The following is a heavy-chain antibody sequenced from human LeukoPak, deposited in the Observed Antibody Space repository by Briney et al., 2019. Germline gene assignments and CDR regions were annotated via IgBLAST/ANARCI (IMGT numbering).Heavy chain of an antibody. CDR3: ASYIMGVTTSDY. Sequence: SETLSLTCAVYGGSFSHYYWSWIRQPPGKGLEWIGEIKHSGFTKYNPSLKSRLTISVDTSKNQFSLKLTSVTAADTAVYYCASYIMGVTTSDYWGQGTLVTVSS. CDR1: GGSFSHYY. D-gene: IGHD1-26*01. CDR2: IKHSGFT. V-gene: IGHV4-34*01. J-gene: IGHJ4*02.